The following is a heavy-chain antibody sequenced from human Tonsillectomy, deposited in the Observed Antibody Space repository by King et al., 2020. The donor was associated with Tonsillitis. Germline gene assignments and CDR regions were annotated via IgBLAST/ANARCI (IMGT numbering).Heavy chain of an antibody. CDR3: SRESSGFYYLDTFYI. Sequence: VQLVESGGDLVQPGRSLKLSCTASGFTFPDYAMSWFRQAPGKGLEWVGFIRSRAYGGTTEYAASVKDRFSISRDDSKSIAYLQLNSLKSEDTVVYYFSRESSGFYYLDTFYIWRQGTMVTVSS. V-gene: IGHV3-49*03. CDR2: IRSRAYGGTT. CDR1: GFTFPDYA. D-gene: IGHD1-26*01. J-gene: IGHJ3*02.